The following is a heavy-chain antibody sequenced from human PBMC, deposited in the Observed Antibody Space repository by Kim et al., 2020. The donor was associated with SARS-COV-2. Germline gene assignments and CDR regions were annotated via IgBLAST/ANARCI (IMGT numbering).Heavy chain of an antibody. V-gene: IGHV3-48*02. CDR2: ITKSSTTI. CDR3: VRDRMGGAFDM. J-gene: IGHJ3*02. CDR1: GFTFSAYD. Sequence: GGSLRLSCATSGFTFSAYDMNWVRQAPGKGLEWLSFITKSSTTIYYADSVKRRFTISRDNAKNSLFLQMNSLRDEDTALYYCVRDRMGGAFDMWGQGTMGTVSS. D-gene: IGHD3-16*01.